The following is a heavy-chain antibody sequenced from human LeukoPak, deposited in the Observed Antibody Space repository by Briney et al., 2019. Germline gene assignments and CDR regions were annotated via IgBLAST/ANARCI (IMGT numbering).Heavy chain of an antibody. J-gene: IGHJ5*02. CDR1: GGSFSGYY. CDR2: INHSGST. V-gene: IGHV4-34*01. Sequence: SETLSLTCAVDGGSFSGYYWSWIRQPPGKGLEWIGEINHSGSTNYNPSLKSRVTISVDTSKNQFSLKLSSVTAADTAVYYCARGGIVVVPAARPTWFDPWGQGTLVTVSS. D-gene: IGHD2-2*01. CDR3: ARGGIVVVPAARPTWFDP.